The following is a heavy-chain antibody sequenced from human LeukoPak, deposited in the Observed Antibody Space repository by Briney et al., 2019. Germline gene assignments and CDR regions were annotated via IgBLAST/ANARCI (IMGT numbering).Heavy chain of an antibody. CDR2: ISTAITTT. CDR1: GFPFSNNP. J-gene: IGHJ4*02. Sequence: GSLRLSCVVSGFPFSNNPMNWVRQAPGKGLEWVSYISTAITTTYYAESVKGRFTISRDNAKNTLYLQMNSLRVEDTAVYYCARDGGKGYEIDYWGQGTLVTVSS. V-gene: IGHV3-48*01. D-gene: IGHD2-2*01. CDR3: ARDGGKGYEIDY.